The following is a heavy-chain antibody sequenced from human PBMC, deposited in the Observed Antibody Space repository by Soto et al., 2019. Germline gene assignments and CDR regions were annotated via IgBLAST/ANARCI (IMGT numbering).Heavy chain of an antibody. CDR3: ARGSPLPTDYSSSCYYYYGIDV. V-gene: IGHV1-8*01. D-gene: IGHD6-13*01. CDR1: GYTFTSYD. CDR2: MNPNSGNT. J-gene: IGHJ6*02. Sequence: ASVKVSCKASGYTFTSYDINWVRQATGQGIEWMGWMNPNSGNTGYAQKFQGRVTMTRNTSISTAYMELSSLRSEDTAVYYCARGSPLPTDYSSSCYYYYGIDVWGQGTTVTVSS.